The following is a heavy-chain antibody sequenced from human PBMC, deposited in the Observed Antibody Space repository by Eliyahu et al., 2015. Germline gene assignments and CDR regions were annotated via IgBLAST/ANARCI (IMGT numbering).Heavy chain of an antibody. CDR2: VSSSSSTI. D-gene: IGHD1-26*01. Sequence: EVQLVESGGGLVQXGGSLRLXXAASGFXFSXYNMNWVRQAXGKGLEWVSYVSSSSSTIDYADSVKGRXTISRDNAKNSLYLQMNSLRDEDTAVYYCARAPGYSGSYRIHSDYWGQGTLVTVSS. CDR3: ARAPGYSGSYRIHSDY. J-gene: IGHJ4*02. V-gene: IGHV3-48*02. CDR1: GFXFSXYN.